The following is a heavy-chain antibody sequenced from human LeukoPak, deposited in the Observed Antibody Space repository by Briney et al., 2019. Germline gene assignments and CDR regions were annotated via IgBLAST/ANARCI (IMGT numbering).Heavy chain of an antibody. CDR2: ISAYNGNT. CDR3: ARGYYDFWSGYLSDY. V-gene: IGHV1-18*01. D-gene: IGHD3-3*01. Sequence: ASVKVSCKASGYTFTSYGISWVRQAPGQGLEWMGWISAYNGNTNYAQKLQGRVTMTTDTSTNTAYMELRSLRSDDTAVYYCARGYYDFWSGYLSDYWGQGTLVTVSS. CDR1: GYTFTSYG. J-gene: IGHJ4*02.